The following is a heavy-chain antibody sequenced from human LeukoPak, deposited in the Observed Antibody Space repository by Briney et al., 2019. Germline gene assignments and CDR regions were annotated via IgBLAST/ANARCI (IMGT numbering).Heavy chain of an antibody. CDR2: IHPRSGDT. D-gene: IGHD3-10*01. CDR3: ARDGEYGTGSYYRGSFDY. V-gene: IGHV1-2*02. Sequence: ASVKVSYKASGYSFTAFYIHWVRQAPGQGLEWMGWIHPRSGDTRYAQKFQGRVTMARDTSISTVYMDLSSLGSDDTAVHYCARDGEYGTGSYYRGSFDYWGQGILVTVSS. CDR1: GYSFTAFY. J-gene: IGHJ4*02.